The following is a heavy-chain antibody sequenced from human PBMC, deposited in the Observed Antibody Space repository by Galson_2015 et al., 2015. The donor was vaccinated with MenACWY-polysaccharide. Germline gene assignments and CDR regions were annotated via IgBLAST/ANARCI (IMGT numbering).Heavy chain of an antibody. D-gene: IGHD5-12*01. CDR1: GYSFTTHW. Sequence: QSGAEVKKPGESLKISCTGSGYSFTTHWIGWVRQMPGKGLEWMGIIYPGESDTRYSPSFQGQVTISADRSISTAYLQWSSLRASDPAMYYCARGRYSGTDSPYYFQYWGQGTLVTVSS. CDR2: IYPGESDT. V-gene: IGHV5-51*01. J-gene: IGHJ4*02. CDR3: ARGRYSGTDSPYYFQY.